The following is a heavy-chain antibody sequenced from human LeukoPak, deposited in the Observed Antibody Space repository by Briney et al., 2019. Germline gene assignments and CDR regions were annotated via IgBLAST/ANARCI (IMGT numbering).Heavy chain of an antibody. CDR1: GYSISGGYY. V-gene: IGHV4-38-2*02. J-gene: IGHJ4*02. CDR3: ARDQAYCGGDCYFDF. Sequence: SETLSLTCAVSGYSISGGYYWGWIRQPPGKGLEWIGSIYHSGSTYYNPSLKSRVTISVDTSKNQFSLKLRSVTAADTAVYYCARDQAYCGGDCYFDFWGQGTLVTVSS. CDR2: IYHSGST. D-gene: IGHD2-21*02.